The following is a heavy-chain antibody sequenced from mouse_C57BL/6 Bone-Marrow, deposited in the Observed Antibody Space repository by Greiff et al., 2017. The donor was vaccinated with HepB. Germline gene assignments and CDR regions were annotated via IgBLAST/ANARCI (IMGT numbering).Heavy chain of an antibody. CDR1: GYTFTSYW. CDR3: ARSPLIYYYGSSYWYFDV. CDR2: IHPNSGST. D-gene: IGHD1-1*01. Sequence: QVQLQQPGAELVKPGASVKLSCKASGYTFTSYWMHWVKQRPGQGLEWIGMIHPNSGSTNYNEKFKSKATLTVDKSSSTAYMQLSSLTSEDSAVYYCARSPLIYYYGSSYWYFDVGGTGTTVTVSS. V-gene: IGHV1-64*01. J-gene: IGHJ1*03.